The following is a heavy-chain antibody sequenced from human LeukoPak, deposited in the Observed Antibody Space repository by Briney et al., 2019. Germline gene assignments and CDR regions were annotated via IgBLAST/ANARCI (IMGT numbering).Heavy chain of an antibody. Sequence: PGGSLRLSCAASGFAFNTYSMNWVRQAPGKGWQWVSSITTTSTSKYYADSVKGRFTISRDNAKNSLYLQMDSLRDEDTAVYYCVRDAAYSAFNMWGQGTMVTVSS. D-gene: IGHD4-11*01. CDR1: GFAFNTYS. CDR3: VRDAAYSAFNM. V-gene: IGHV3-48*02. J-gene: IGHJ3*02. CDR2: ITTTSTSK.